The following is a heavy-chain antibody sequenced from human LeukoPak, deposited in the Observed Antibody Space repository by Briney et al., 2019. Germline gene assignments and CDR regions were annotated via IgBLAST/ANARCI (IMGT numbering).Heavy chain of an antibody. CDR3: ARGGYSYGYWFDP. V-gene: IGHV4-31*03. CDR2: IYYSGST. J-gene: IGHJ5*02. Sequence: SQTLSLTCTVSGGSISSGGYYWSWIRQHPGKGLEWIGYIYYSGSTYYNPSLKSRVTISVDTSKNQFSLKLSSVTAADTAVYYCARGGYSYGYWFDPWGQGTLVTVSS. D-gene: IGHD5-18*01. CDR1: GGSISSGGYY.